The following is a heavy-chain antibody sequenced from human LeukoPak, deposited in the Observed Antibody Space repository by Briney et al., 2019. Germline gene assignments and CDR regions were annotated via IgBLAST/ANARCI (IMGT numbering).Heavy chain of an antibody. CDR2: IHPGDSDT. V-gene: IGHV5-51*01. CDR3: ARLSRAVLTYGMDV. D-gene: IGHD6-19*01. J-gene: IGHJ6*04. CDR1: GYIFATYS. Sequence: GESLKISCKGSGYIFATYSIGWVRQMPGKGLEWMGIIHPGDSDTRYSPSFQGQVTISADKSISTAYLQWSSLKASDTAMYYCARLSRAVLTYGMDVWGKGTTVTVSS.